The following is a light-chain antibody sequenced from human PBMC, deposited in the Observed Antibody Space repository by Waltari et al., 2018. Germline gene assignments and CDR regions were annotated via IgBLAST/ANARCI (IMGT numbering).Light chain of an antibody. CDR2: GAS. CDR3: QHYVRLPVT. Sequence: EIVLTQSPGTLSLSPGERPTLSCRASQSVGRSLAWYQQKPGQAPRLLIYGASSRATGVPDRFSGSGSGTDFSLTISRLEPEDFAVYYCQHYVRLPVTFGQGTRVEIK. J-gene: IGKJ1*01. V-gene: IGKV3-20*01. CDR1: QSVGRS.